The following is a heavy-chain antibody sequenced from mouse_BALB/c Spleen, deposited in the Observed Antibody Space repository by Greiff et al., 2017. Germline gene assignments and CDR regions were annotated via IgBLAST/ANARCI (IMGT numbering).Heavy chain of an antibody. CDR3: AREAWGNYWGAY. J-gene: IGHJ3*01. V-gene: IGHV3-8*02. D-gene: IGHD2-1*01. CDR2: ISYSGST. CDR1: GDSITSGY. Sequence: EVQLKESGPSLVKPSQTLSLTCSVTGDSITSGYWNSIRKFPGTKLEYMGYISYSGSTYYNPSLKSRISITRDTSKNQYYLQLNSVTTEDTATYYCAREAWGNYWGAYWGQGTLVTVSA.